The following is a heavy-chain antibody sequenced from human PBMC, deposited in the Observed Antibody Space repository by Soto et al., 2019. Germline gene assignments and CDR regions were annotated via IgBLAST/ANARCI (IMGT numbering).Heavy chain of an antibody. J-gene: IGHJ6*01. CDR3: ARAHRGGSYTARRNYYYGMDV. D-gene: IGHD3-3*01. V-gene: IGHV4-34*01. CDR2: INHSGST. CDR1: GGSLSGYY. Sequence: SETLSLTCSVYGGSLSGYYWGWIRLPPLNWLEWIGEINHSGSTNYNPSLKSRVTISVDTSKNQFSLKLISVTAADTAVYYCARAHRGGSYTARRNYYYGMDVWGQGTTLTVSS.